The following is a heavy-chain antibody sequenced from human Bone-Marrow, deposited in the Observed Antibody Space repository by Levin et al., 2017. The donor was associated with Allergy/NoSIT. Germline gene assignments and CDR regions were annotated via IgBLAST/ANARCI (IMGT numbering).Heavy chain of an antibody. CDR3: ARRNVLAPGEDWFDP. CDR2: IYHSGST. Sequence: SETLSLTCGVSDGSISSSNWWTWVRQPPGKGLEWIGEIYHSGSTNYNPSLKSRVTISVEKSKNQFSLKLSSVTAADTAVYDCARRNVLAPGEDWFDPWGQGTLVTVSS. J-gene: IGHJ5*02. V-gene: IGHV4-4*02. CDR1: DGSISSSNW. D-gene: IGHD7-27*01.